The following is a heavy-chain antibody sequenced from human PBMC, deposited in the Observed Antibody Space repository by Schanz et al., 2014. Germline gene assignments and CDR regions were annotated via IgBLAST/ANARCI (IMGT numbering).Heavy chain of an antibody. CDR2: IWYDGSNK. CDR3: AKVAPAATYLDS. V-gene: IGHV3-33*06. Sequence: QVQLVESGGSVVQPGRSLRLSCAASGFTFSCYGMHWVRQAPGKGLEWVAIIWYDGSNKYYADSVKGRFTISRDNSKNTLFLQMSSLRAEDTAVYYCAKVAPAATYLDSWGLGTLVTVSS. D-gene: IGHD2-2*01. CDR1: GFTFSCYG. J-gene: IGHJ4*02.